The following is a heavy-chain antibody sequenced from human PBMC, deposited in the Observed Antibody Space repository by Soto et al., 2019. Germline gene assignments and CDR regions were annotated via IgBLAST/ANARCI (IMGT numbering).Heavy chain of an antibody. CDR2: IWYDGSNK. Sequence: PGGSLRLSCAASGFTFSSYGMHWVRQAPGKGLEWVAVIWYDGSNKYYADSVKGRFTISRDNSKNTLYLQMNSLRAEDTAVYYCASAAGYYYGMDVWGQGTTVTVS. J-gene: IGHJ6*02. CDR3: ASAAGYYYGMDV. D-gene: IGHD3-10*01. CDR1: GFTFSSYG. V-gene: IGHV3-33*01.